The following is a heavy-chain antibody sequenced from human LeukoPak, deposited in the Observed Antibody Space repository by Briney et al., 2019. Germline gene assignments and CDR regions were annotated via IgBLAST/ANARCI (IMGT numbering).Heavy chain of an antibody. CDR2: IHHSGRT. V-gene: IGHV4-4*02. D-gene: IGHD6-13*01. Sequence: SETLSLTCAVSGGSISSSNWWNWVRQPPGKGLEWIGEIHHSGRTNYNPPLKSRVTISVDTSKNQFSLKLNSVTAADTAVYYCARPHRAGWFDPWGQGTLVTVSS. J-gene: IGHJ5*02. CDR3: ARPHRAGWFDP. CDR1: GGSISSSNW.